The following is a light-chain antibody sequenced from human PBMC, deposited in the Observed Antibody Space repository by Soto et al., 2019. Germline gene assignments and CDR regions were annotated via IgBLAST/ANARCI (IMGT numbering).Light chain of an antibody. CDR3: SSYAGSSVGV. CDR1: SSDVGGYNY. CDR2: EVS. Sequence: QSALTQPPSESGSPGQSVTISCTGTSSDVGGYNYVSWYQQHPGKAPKLMIYEVSKRPSGVPDRFSGSKSGNTASLTVSGLQAEDEADYYCSSYAGSSVGVFGTGTKLTVL. V-gene: IGLV2-8*01. J-gene: IGLJ1*01.